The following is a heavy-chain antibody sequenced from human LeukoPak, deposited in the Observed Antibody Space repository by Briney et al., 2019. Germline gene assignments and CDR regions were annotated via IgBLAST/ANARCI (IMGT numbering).Heavy chain of an antibody. CDR2: INPNSGGT. Sequence: ASVKVSCKASGYTFTGYYMHWVRQAPGQGLEWMGWINPNSGGTNYAQKFQGRVTMTRDTSISTAYMELSRLRSNDTAVYYCARAAVVQSYYFDYWGQGTLVTVSS. V-gene: IGHV1-2*02. D-gene: IGHD4-23*01. CDR3: ARAAVVQSYYFDY. CDR1: GYTFTGYY. J-gene: IGHJ4*02.